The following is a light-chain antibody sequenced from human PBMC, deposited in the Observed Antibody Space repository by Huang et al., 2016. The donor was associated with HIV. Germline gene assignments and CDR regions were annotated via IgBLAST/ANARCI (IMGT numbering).Light chain of an antibody. CDR1: QSLVHSDGNTY. CDR3: MQTTRLYT. J-gene: IGKJ2*01. Sequence: EIVMTQTPLSSLVTLGQPASISLRYSQSLVHSDGNTYLHWLLQRPGQPSRLLIYQVSNRFAGVPDRFSGSGAGTAFTLKISRVEADDVGVYYCMQTTRLYTFGQGTKLEI. V-gene: IGKV2-24*01. CDR2: QVS.